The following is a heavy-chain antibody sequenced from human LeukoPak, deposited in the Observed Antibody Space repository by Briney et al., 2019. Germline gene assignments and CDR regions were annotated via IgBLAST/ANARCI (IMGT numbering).Heavy chain of an antibody. V-gene: IGHV4-31*03. D-gene: IGHD4-17*01. Sequence: SQTLSLTCTVSGDSISSGGYYWSWIRQHPGKGLEWIGHIYCSGSTYYNPSLKSRVTISVDTSKNQFALKLSSVTAADTAVYYCARVLDYVRWFDPWGQGTLVTVS. J-gene: IGHJ5*02. CDR1: GDSISSGGYY. CDR2: IYCSGST. CDR3: ARVLDYVRWFDP.